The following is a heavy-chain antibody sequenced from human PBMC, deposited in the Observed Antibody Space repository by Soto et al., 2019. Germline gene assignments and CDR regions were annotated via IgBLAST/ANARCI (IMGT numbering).Heavy chain of an antibody. CDR1: GGSFSGYY. D-gene: IGHD1-26*01. Sequence: PSETLSLTCAVYGGSFSGYYWGWIRQPPGKGLEWIGEINHSGSTNYNPSLKSRVTISVDTSKNQFSLKLSSVTAADTAVYYCARILSPIVGATDYYYGMDVWGQGTTVTVSS. CDR2: INHSGST. V-gene: IGHV4-34*01. CDR3: ARILSPIVGATDYYYGMDV. J-gene: IGHJ6*02.